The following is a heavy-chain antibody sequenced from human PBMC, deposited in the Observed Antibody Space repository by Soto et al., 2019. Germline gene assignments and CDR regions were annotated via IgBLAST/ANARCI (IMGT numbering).Heavy chain of an antibody. Sequence: EVQVVESGGGLVQPGGSLRLSCAASGFTVTSNYMSWVRQTPGKGLEWVLLIYSGGAIVYADSVMGRFTVSRDNSRNTMFLQMNSLRAGDTGVYFCARDFGSDATGYYGMDVWGQGTTVTVSS. J-gene: IGHJ6*02. D-gene: IGHD3-10*01. CDR3: ARDFGSDATGYYGMDV. CDR2: IYSGGAI. V-gene: IGHV3-66*01. CDR1: GFTVTSNY.